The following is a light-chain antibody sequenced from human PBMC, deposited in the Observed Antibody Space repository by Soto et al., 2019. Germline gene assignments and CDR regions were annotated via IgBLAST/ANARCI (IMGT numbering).Light chain of an antibody. Sequence: EVVLTQSPRTLSFSPGERVTLFCRPIHGGASSYLAWYQQKPGRAPRLLFYSASSRATGIPDRFSGSGSGTDFTLSISRLEPEDFAVYYCQQYASSPLLTFGGGTRVDNK. CDR2: SAS. V-gene: IGKV3-20*01. CDR3: QQYASSPLLT. J-gene: IGKJ4*01. CDR1: HGGASSY.